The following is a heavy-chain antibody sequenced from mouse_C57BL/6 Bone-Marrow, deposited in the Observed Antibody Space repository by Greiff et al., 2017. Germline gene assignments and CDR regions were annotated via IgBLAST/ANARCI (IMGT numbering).Heavy chain of an antibody. CDR1: GYAFTNYL. V-gene: IGHV1-54*01. CDR2: INPGSGGT. Sequence: QVQLKESGAELVRPGTSVKVSCKASGYAFTNYLIEWVKQRPGQGLEWIGVINPGSGGTNYNEKFKGKARLTADKSSSTAYMQLNSLTSEDSAVYFGARRALLLRDLNWYFDVWGTGTTVTVSS. D-gene: IGHD1-1*01. J-gene: IGHJ1*03. CDR3: ARRALLLRDLNWYFDV.